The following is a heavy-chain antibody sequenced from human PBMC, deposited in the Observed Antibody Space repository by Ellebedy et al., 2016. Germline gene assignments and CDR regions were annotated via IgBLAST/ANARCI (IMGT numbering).Heavy chain of an antibody. CDR3: TRDGRGGYSYGT. J-gene: IGHJ5*02. D-gene: IGHD5-18*01. CDR1: GFTFGDYA. CDR2: IRSKAYGGTT. V-gene: IGHV3-49*03. Sequence: GGSLRLXXTASGFTFGDYAMSWFRQAPGKGLEWVGFIRSKAYGGTTEYAASVKGRFTISRDDSKSIAYLQMNSLKTEDIAVYYCTRDGRGGYSYGTWGQGTLVTVSS.